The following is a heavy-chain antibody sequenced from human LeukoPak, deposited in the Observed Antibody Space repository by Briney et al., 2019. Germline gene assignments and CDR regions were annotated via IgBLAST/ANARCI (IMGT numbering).Heavy chain of an antibody. D-gene: IGHD2-2*01. V-gene: IGHV5-51*01. Sequence: GESLKTSCKGFGYSFTSYWIGWVRQMPGKGLEWMGIIYPGDSDTRYSPSFQGQVTISADKSISTAYLQWSSLKASDTAMYYCARRPDNCSSTSCYVDWFDPWGQGTLVTVSS. CDR1: GYSFTSYW. CDR3: ARRPDNCSSTSCYVDWFDP. J-gene: IGHJ5*02. CDR2: IYPGDSDT.